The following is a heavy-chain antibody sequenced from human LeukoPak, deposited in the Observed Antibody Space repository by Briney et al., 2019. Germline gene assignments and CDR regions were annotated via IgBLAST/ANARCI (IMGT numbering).Heavy chain of an antibody. CDR2: ISSRSNYI. CDR3: ARDPFSGYDKRVYYFDY. J-gene: IGHJ4*02. Sequence: GGSLRLSCAASGFTFSTYSMNWVRQAPGKGLEWVSYISSRSNYIYYADSVKGRFTISRDNAKNSLYLQMDSLRAEDTAVYYCARDPFSGYDKRVYYFDYWGQGVLVTVSS. V-gene: IGHV3-21*06. CDR1: GFTFSTYS. D-gene: IGHD5-12*01.